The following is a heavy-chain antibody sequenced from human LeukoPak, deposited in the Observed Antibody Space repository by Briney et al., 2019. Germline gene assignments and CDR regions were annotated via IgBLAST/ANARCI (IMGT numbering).Heavy chain of an antibody. V-gene: IGHV4-59*01. J-gene: IGHJ4*02. D-gene: IGHD5-24*01. CDR3: ARGPERWLQLGFGY. Sequence: SETLSLTCAVSGGSISSYYWSWIRQPPGKGLEWIGYIYYSGSTNYNPSLKSRVTISVDTSKNQFSLKLSSVTAADTAVYYCARGPERWLQLGFGYWGQGTLVTVSS. CDR2: IYYSGST. CDR1: GGSISSYY.